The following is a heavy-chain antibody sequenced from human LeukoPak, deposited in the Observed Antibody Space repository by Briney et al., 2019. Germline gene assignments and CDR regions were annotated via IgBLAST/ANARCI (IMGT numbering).Heavy chain of an antibody. J-gene: IGHJ3*02. V-gene: IGHV3-48*03. CDR2: ISSSGSTI. CDR3: AAYSSGWYSSRAFDI. D-gene: IGHD6-19*01. CDR1: GFTFDDYA. Sequence: GGSLRLSCAASGFTFDDYAMHWVRQAPGKGLEWVSYISSSGSTIYYADSVKGRFTISRDNAKNSLYLQMNSLRAEDTAVYYCAAYSSGWYSSRAFDIWGQGTMVTVSS.